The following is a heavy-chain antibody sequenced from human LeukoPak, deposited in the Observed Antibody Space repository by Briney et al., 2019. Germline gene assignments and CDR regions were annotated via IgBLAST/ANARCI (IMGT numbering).Heavy chain of an antibody. CDR3: ARLDYSDFYRRAFDV. D-gene: IGHD3/OR15-3a*01. CDR1: GGSISSSSFY. J-gene: IGHJ3*01. V-gene: IGHV4-39*01. Sequence: PSETLSLTCTVSGGSISSSSFYWGWIRQPPGKGLEWIGSIFYRGSTYYNPSLKSRVTVSVDTSKNQFSLKLSSVTAADTAVYYCARLDYSDFYRRAFDVWGQGTMVTVSS. CDR2: IFYRGST.